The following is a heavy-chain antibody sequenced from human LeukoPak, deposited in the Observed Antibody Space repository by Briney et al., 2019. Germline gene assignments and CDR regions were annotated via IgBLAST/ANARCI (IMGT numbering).Heavy chain of an antibody. CDR3: ARESRINTWYGGFDWLLSTVDAFDI. J-gene: IGHJ3*02. CDR1: GYSISSGYY. CDR2: IYHSGST. Sequence: PSETLSLTCTVSGYSISSGYYWGWIRQPPGKGLEWIGSIYHSGSTYYNPSLKSRVTISVDTSKNQFSLKLSSVTAADTAVYYCARESRINTWYGGFDWLLSTVDAFDIWGQGTMVTVSS. D-gene: IGHD3-9*01. V-gene: IGHV4-38-2*02.